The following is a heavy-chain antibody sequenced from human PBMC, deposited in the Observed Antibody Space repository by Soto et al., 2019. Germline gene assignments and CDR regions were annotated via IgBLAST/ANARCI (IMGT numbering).Heavy chain of an antibody. V-gene: IGHV3-74*01. CDR3: ACGLEWLFS. J-gene: IGHJ5*02. Sequence: EVQLVESGGGLVQPGGSLRLSCAASRLTLRTYWMNWVRQVPGKGLVWVARINPDGTSTNYADSVKGRFTISRDNAKNTLSLQMNSLRGDATALYSCACGLEWLFSWGQGNLVDVSS. CDR2: INPDGTST. CDR1: RLTLRTYW. D-gene: IGHD3-3*01.